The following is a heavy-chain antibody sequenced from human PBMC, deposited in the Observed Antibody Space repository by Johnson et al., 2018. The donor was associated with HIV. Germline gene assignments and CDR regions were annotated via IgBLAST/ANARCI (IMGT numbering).Heavy chain of an antibody. V-gene: IGHV3-7*01. Sequence: VQLVESGGGLVQPGGSLRLSCAASGFTFSRYWMSWVRQAPGKGLEWVANIKQDGSEKYYVDSVKGRFTISRDTAKNTLYLQMNSLRAEDTAVYYCARGMVVAATKAFDIWGQGTMVTVSS. D-gene: IGHD2-15*01. CDR1: GFTFSRYW. CDR3: ARGMVVAATKAFDI. CDR2: IKQDGSEK. J-gene: IGHJ3*02.